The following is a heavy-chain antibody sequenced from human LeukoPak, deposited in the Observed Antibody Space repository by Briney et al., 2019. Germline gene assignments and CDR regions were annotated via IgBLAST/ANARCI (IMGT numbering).Heavy chain of an antibody. D-gene: IGHD7-27*01. V-gene: IGHV3-33*08. CDR2: IWNDGSNK. J-gene: IGHJ3*02. CDR3: ASATGDNDAFDI. Sequence: PGGSLRLSCSASGFTFSNAWMSWVRQAPGKGLEWVAVIWNDGSNKYFADSVKGRFTISRDSSKNTLYLQMNSLRAEDTAVYYCASATGDNDAFDIWGQGAMVTVSS. CDR1: GFTFSNAW.